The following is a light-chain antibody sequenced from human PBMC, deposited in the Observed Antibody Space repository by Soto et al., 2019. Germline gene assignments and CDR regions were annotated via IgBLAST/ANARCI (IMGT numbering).Light chain of an antibody. CDR3: QSYDSSLSGYV. CDR1: SSNIGAGYD. Sequence: QSVLTQPPSVSGAPGQRVNISSTGSSSNIGAGYDVHWYQQLPGTAPKLLIYGNSNRPSGVPDRFSGSKSGTSASLAITGLQAEDEADYYCQSYDSSLSGYVFGTGTKVTVL. J-gene: IGLJ1*01. V-gene: IGLV1-40*01. CDR2: GNS.